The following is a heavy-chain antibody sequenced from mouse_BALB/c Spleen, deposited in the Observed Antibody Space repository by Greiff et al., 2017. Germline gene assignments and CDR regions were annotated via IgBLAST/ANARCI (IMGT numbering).Heavy chain of an antibody. CDR2: IYPGSGST. D-gene: IGHD2-3*01. Sequence: VQLQQSGPELVKPGASVKMSCKASGYTFTDYVISWVKQRTGQGLEWIGEIYPGSGSTYYNEKFKGKATLTADKSSNTAYMQLSSLTSEDSAVYFCARSGDGYHGYFDVWGAGTTVTVSS. CDR1: GYTFTDYV. V-gene: IGHV1-77*01. J-gene: IGHJ1*01. CDR3: ARSGDGYHGYFDV.